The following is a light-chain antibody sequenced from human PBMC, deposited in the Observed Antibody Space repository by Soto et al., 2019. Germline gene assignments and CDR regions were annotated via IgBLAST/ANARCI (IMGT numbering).Light chain of an antibody. CDR3: QQRSNWPLT. CDR2: DAS. V-gene: IGKV3-11*01. CDR1: QNIHTN. Sequence: EIVMTQSPATLSLSPGERATLSCRAGQNIHTNLAWYQQKPGQAPRLLIYDASNRATGIPARFSGSGSGTDFTLTISSLEPEDFAVYYCQQRSNWPLTFGGGTKVDIK. J-gene: IGKJ4*01.